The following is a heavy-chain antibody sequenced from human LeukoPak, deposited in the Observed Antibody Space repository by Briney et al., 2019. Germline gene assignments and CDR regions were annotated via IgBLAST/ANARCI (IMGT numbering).Heavy chain of an antibody. D-gene: IGHD1-26*01. CDR1: GFTFSSYW. CDR2: INSDGSTT. CDR3: ARRSSGSPPYYFDY. J-gene: IGHJ4*02. V-gene: IGHV3-74*01. Sequence: GGSLRLSCAASGFTFSSYWMHWVRQAPGKGLVWVSRINSDGSTTNYADSVKGRFTISRDNARNTLYLQMNSLRAEDTAVYYCARRSSGSPPYYFDYWGQGTLVTVSS.